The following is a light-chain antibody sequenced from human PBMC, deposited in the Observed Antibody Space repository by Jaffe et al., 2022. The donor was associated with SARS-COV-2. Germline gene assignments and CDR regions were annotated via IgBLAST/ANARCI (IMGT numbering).Light chain of an antibody. V-gene: IGLV1-44*01. CDR3: AAWDDSLNWV. CDR1: SSNIGSNA. J-gene: IGLJ3*02. CDR2: SNS. Sequence: QSVLTQAPSASGTPGQTVIISCSGSSSNIGSNAVNWYQQLPGTAPKLLIYSNSQRPSGVPDRFSGSKSGTSASLAISGLQSEDEADYYCAAWDDSLNWVFGGGTKLTVL.